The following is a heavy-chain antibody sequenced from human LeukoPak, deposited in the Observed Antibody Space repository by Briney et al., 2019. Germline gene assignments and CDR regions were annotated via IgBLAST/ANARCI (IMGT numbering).Heavy chain of an antibody. V-gene: IGHV1-18*04. J-gene: IGHJ4*02. D-gene: IGHD3-10*01. CDR1: GYSFTTYG. CDR3: TREFRTTVRELTRYYLDY. Sequence: ALVKLSCKAAGYSFTTYGFTWVRHSPGPGLGWMGWISPYNDNRNYARKFHGRVTMTTDTSTNTVYMELRRLRSDDTAVYDCTREFRTTVRELTRYYLDYWGQGTLVTVSS. CDR2: ISPYNDNR.